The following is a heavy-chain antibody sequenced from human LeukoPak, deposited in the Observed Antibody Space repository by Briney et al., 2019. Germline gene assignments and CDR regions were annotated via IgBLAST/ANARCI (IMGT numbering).Heavy chain of an antibody. Sequence: SETLSLTCGVSGYSINSGYSWTWLRQRPGKGLEWIGNIYHSGYAYYNPSLKSRVAISLDDSKNQFSLRLSSVTAADTAVYYCARNSSLTTLKGGWFDPWGQGTLVTVSS. V-gene: IGHV4-38-2*01. J-gene: IGHJ5*02. D-gene: IGHD4-11*01. CDR2: IYHSGYA. CDR1: GYSINSGYS. CDR3: ARNSSLTTLKGGWFDP.